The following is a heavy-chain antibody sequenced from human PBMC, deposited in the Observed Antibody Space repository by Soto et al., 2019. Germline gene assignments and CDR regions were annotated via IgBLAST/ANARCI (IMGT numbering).Heavy chain of an antibody. CDR1: GGSFSGYY. J-gene: IGHJ4*02. CDR3: ARGGYVWGSYRVFDY. V-gene: IGHV4-34*01. Sequence: PSETLSLTCAVYGGSFSGYYWSWIRQPPGKGLEWIGEINHSGSTNYNPSLKSRVTISVDTSKNQFSLKLSSVTAADTAVNYCARGGYVWGSYRVFDYWGQGTLVTVSS. CDR2: INHSGST. D-gene: IGHD3-16*02.